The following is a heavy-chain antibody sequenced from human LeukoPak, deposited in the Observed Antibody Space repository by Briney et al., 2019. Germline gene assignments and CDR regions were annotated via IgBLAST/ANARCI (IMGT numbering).Heavy chain of an antibody. CDR3: ASIVGAISYYYYYMDV. CDR2: IYYSGST. CDR1: GGSISSSSYY. D-gene: IGHD1-26*01. J-gene: IGHJ6*03. V-gene: IGHV4-39*01. Sequence: PSETLSLTCTVSGGSISSSSYYWGWIRQPPGKGLEWIGSIYYSGSTYYNPPLKSRVTISVDTSKNQFSLKLSSVTAADTAVYYRASIVGAISYYYYYMDVWGKGTTVTVSS.